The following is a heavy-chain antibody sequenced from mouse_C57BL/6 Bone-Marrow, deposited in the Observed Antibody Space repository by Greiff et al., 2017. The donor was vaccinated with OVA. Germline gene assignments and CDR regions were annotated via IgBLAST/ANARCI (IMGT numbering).Heavy chain of an antibody. CDR2: IDPETGGT. CDR1: GYTFTDYE. J-gene: IGHJ3*01. Sequence: VKLVESGAELVRPGASVTLSCKASGYTFTDYEMHWVKQTPVHGLEWIGAIDPETGGTAYNQKFKGKAILTADKSSSTAYMELRSLTSEDSAVYYCTRDRFAYWGQGTLVTVSA. CDR3: TRDRFAY. V-gene: IGHV1-15*01.